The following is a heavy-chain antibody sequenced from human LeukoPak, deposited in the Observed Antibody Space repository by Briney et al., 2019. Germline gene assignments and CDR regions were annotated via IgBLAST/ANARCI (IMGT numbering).Heavy chain of an antibody. D-gene: IGHD4-11*01. V-gene: IGHV3-30*18. CDR1: GFTFSSYG. J-gene: IGHJ4*02. CDR2: ISYDGSNK. Sequence: GGSLRLSCAASGFTFSSYGMHWVRQAPGKGLEWVAVISYDGSNKYYADSVKGRFTISRDNSKNTLYLQMNSLRAEDTAVYYRAKDPLTTVTNFYFDYWGQGTLVTVSS. CDR3: AKDPLTTVTNFYFDY.